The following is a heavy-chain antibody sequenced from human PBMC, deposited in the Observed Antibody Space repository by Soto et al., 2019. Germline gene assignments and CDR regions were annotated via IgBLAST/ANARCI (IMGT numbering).Heavy chain of an antibody. V-gene: IGHV3-33*01. CDR3: ARDHYYGSGSLIHYYYYGMDV. CDR2: IWYDGSNK. Sequence: GGSLRLSCAASGFTFSSYGMHWVRQAPGKGLEWVAVIWYDGSNKYYADSVKGRFTISRDNSKNTPYLQMNSLRAEDTAVYYCARDHYYGSGSLIHYYYYGMDVWGQGTTVTVSS. CDR1: GFTFSSYG. J-gene: IGHJ6*02. D-gene: IGHD3-10*01.